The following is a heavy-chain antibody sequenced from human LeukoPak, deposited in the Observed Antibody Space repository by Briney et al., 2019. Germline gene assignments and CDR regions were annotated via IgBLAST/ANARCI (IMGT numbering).Heavy chain of an antibody. Sequence: SETLSLTCTVSGGSISSGSYYWSWIRQPAGKGLEWIGRIYTSGSTNYNPSLKSRVTISVDTSKNQFSLKLSSVTAADTAVYYCARLGLNYYGSGSYYSPRFDYWGQGTLVTVSS. CDR3: ARLGLNYYGSGSYYSPRFDY. CDR2: IYTSGST. V-gene: IGHV4-61*02. CDR1: GGSISSGSYY. J-gene: IGHJ4*02. D-gene: IGHD3-10*01.